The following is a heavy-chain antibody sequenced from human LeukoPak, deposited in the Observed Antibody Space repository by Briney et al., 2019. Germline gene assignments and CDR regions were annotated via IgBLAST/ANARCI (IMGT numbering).Heavy chain of an antibody. V-gene: IGHV3-7*01. J-gene: IGHJ3*02. CDR2: IKQDGSEK. Sequence: GSLRLSCAASGFTFNSYWMSWVRQAPGKGLEWVANIKQDGSEKYYVDSVKGRFTISRDNAKNSLYLQMNSLRAEDTAVYYCARDDSSGYYAFDIWGQGTMVTVSS. CDR3: ARDDSSGYYAFDI. CDR1: GFTFNSYW. D-gene: IGHD3-22*01.